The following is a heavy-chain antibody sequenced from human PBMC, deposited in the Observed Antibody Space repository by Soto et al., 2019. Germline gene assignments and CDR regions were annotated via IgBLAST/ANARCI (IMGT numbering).Heavy chain of an antibody. CDR1: GGSISRYY. CDR2: IYYSGST. D-gene: IGHD2-15*01. CDR3: ARAVGWNYYLAV. J-gene: IGHJ6*03. V-gene: IGHV4-59*01. Sequence: SETLSLTCTVSGGSISRYYWSWSRQPPGKGLEWIGDIYYSGSTNYNPSLKSRVTISVDTSKNQFSLKLSSVTAADTAVYYCARAVGWNYYLAVWGKGTTVTVSS.